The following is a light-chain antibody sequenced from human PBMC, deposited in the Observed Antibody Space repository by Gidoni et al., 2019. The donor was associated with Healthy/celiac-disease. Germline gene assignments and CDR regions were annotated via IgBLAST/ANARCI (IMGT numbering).Light chain of an antibody. CDR3: QQYNSYSWT. CDR2: DAS. V-gene: IGKV1-5*01. CDR1: QSISSW. J-gene: IGKJ1*01. Sequence: DIQMTQSPSTLSASVGDRVTITCRASQSISSWLAWYQQKPGKAPQLLIYDASSLESGVPSRFSGSGSGTEFTLTISSLQPDDFAPYYCQQYNSYSWTCGQGTKVEIK.